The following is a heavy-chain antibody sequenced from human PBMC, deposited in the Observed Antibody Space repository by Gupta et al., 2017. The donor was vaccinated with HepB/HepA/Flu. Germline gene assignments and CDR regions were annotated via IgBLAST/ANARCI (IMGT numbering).Heavy chain of an antibody. CDR2: IVSDMRQ. V-gene: IGHV3-23*01. CDR1: GFTIGGNA. J-gene: IGHJ6*03. D-gene: IGHD3-3*01. CDR3: AKDLWFWSGMDV. Sequence: EVQLLESGGDLVQPGGSLRLSCAVSGFTIGGNAMSWVRQAPGKGLEWVSGIVSDMRQHYTDSVRGRFTISRDNSENRVYLQMNSLRVEDTAVYYCAKDLWFWSGMDVWGKGTTVTVSS.